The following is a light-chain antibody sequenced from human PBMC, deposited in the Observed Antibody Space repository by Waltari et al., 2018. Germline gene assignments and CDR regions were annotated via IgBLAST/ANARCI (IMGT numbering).Light chain of an antibody. J-gene: IGKJ2*01. V-gene: IGKV1-39*01. CDR3: QQSYSTPRT. CDR2: AAS. CDR1: ENISTY. Sequence: IQMTHSSSSLSASVLYIVTITCRASENISTYLNWYQQKVGKAPKLLIYAASSLQSGVPLRFSGSGSGTDFTLIISSLQPEDFATYFCQQSYSTPRTFGQGTKLEIK.